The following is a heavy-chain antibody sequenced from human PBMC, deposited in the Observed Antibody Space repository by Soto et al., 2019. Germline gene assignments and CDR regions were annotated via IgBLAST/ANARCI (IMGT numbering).Heavy chain of an antibody. V-gene: IGHV4-4*02. J-gene: IGHJ3*02. CDR1: GGSISSSNW. CDR2: IYHSGST. CDR3: ASSDYYDSSGYKMYSFDI. Sequence: QVQLQELGPGLVKPSGTLSLTCAVSGGSISSSNWWSWVRQPPGKGLEWIGEIYHSGSTNYNPSLKSRVTISVDKSKNQFSLKLSSVTAADTAVYYCASSDYYDSSGYKMYSFDIWGQGTMVTVSS. D-gene: IGHD3-22*01.